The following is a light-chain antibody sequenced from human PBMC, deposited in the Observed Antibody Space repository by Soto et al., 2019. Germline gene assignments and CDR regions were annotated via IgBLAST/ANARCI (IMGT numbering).Light chain of an antibody. CDR2: EVS. CDR3: SSYTSSITRL. V-gene: IGLV2-14*03. CDR1: SSDVGAYDF. Sequence: QSALTQPASVSGSPGQSITISCTGTSSDVGAYDFVSWYQQHPDKAPKLMIYEVSNRPSGVSNRFSGSKSVNTATLTISGLQAEDEADYYCSSYTSSITRLFGTGTKVTVL. J-gene: IGLJ1*01.